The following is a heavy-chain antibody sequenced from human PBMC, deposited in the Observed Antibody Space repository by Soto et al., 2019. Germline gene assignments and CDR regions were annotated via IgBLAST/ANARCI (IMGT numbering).Heavy chain of an antibody. Sequence: GGSLRLSCASSWFTFSAYDMHWVRQTTGKGLEWVSAIGSADDPYYLGSVKGRFTISRENAKNSLYLQMNSLRAEDTAVYYCARAYSGRLPRRADYYFAMDVWGQGTTVTVSS. J-gene: IGHJ6*02. CDR2: IGSADDP. D-gene: IGHD2-15*01. CDR1: WFTFSAYD. V-gene: IGHV3-13*05. CDR3: ARAYSGRLPRRADYYFAMDV.